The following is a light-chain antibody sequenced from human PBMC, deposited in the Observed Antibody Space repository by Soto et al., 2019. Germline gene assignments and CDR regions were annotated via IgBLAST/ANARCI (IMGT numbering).Light chain of an antibody. Sequence: DILMTQSPATLSVSPGERVILSCRASQSVGSTLAWYHQKPGQAPRLLIRGASTRATGVPARFSGSGSGTEFTLAISSLQSEDFAVYYCQQYSTSLTFGGGTTLEIK. CDR1: QSVGST. CDR2: GAS. J-gene: IGKJ4*02. V-gene: IGKV3-15*01. CDR3: QQYSTSLT.